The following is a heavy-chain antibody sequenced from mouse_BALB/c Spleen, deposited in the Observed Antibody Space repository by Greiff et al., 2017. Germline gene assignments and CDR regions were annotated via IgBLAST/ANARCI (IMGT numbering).Heavy chain of an antibody. CDR1: GYSFTSYW. D-gene: IGHD4-1*01. CDR2: IYPGNSDT. V-gene: IGHV1-5*01. Sequence: VQLKQSGTVLARPGASVKMSCKASGYSFTSYWMHWVKQRPGQGLEWIGDIYPGNSDTSYNQKFKGKAKLTAVTSASTAYMELSSLTNEDSAVYYCTRAGTAGDAMDYWGQGTSVTVSS. CDR3: TRAGTAGDAMDY. J-gene: IGHJ4*01.